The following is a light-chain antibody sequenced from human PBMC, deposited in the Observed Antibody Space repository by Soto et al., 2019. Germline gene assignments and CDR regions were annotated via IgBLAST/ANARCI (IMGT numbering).Light chain of an antibody. CDR3: QQYNNWPPYT. CDR1: QSVSSN. Sequence: EIVMTQSPATLSVSPGERATLSCRASQSVSSNLAWYQQKPGQAPRLLMYGASTRDTGIPARFSGSGYGTEFTLTISSLQSEDFAVYYCQQYNNWPPYTFGQGTKLEIK. CDR2: GAS. V-gene: IGKV3-15*01. J-gene: IGKJ2*01.